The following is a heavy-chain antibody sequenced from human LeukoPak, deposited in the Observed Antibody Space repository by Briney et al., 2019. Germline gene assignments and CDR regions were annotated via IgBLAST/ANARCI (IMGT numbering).Heavy chain of an antibody. CDR3: ARHYGSGSFPLNYFDS. Sequence: GGSLRLSCAASGFTFSSYWMHWVRQAPGKGLVWVSRINSDGSSTTHADSVKGRFTISRDNSKNTLYLQMKSLTAEDTDVYYCARHYGSGSFPLNYFDSWGQGTMATVSS. J-gene: IGHJ4*02. D-gene: IGHD3-10*01. V-gene: IGHV3-74*01. CDR2: INSDGSST. CDR1: GFTFSSYW.